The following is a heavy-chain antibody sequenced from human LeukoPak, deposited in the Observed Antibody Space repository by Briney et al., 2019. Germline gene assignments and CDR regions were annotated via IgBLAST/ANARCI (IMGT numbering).Heavy chain of an antibody. Sequence: GGSLRLSCAASGFTVSSNYMSWVRQAPGKGLEWVSVIYSGGSTYYADSVKGRFTISRDNSKSTLYLQMNSLRAEDTAVYYCVKDEGSSGWYDYWGQGILVTVSS. CDR1: GFTVSSNY. CDR3: VKDEGSSGWYDY. CDR2: IYSGGST. V-gene: IGHV3-53*01. D-gene: IGHD6-19*01. J-gene: IGHJ4*02.